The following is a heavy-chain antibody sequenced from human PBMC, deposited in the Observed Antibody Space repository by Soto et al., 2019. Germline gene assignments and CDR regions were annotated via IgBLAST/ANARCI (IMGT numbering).Heavy chain of an antibody. D-gene: IGHD3-3*01. V-gene: IGHV4-34*01. CDR3: ARVPGDFWSGYYSWFDP. J-gene: IGHJ5*02. CDR1: GGSFSGYY. CDR2: INQSGST. Sequence: SETLSLTCAVYGGSFSGYYWSWIRQPPGKGLEWIGEINQSGSTNYNPSLKSRVTISVDTSKNQFSLKLSSVTAADTAVYYCARVPGDFWSGYYSWFDPWGQGTLVTVSS.